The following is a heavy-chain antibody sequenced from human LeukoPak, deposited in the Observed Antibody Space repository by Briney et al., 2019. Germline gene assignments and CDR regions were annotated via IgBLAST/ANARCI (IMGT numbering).Heavy chain of an antibody. Sequence: GSLRLSCAASGFAFSSYAMHWVRQAPGKGLEGVAVISYDGSNKYYADSVKGRFTISRDNSKNTLYLQMNSLRAEDTAVYYCARDAMVRGALYYFDYWGQGTLVTVSS. CDR1: GFAFSSYA. V-gene: IGHV3-30*04. CDR2: ISYDGSNK. J-gene: IGHJ4*02. D-gene: IGHD3-10*01. CDR3: ARDAMVRGALYYFDY.